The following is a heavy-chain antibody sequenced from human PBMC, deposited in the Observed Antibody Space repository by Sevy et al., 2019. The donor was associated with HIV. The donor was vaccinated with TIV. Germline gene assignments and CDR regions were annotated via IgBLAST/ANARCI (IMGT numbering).Heavy chain of an antibody. D-gene: IGHD3-3*01. J-gene: IGHJ4*02. V-gene: IGHV3-48*03. Sequence: GGSLRLSCAASGFTFSSYEMNWVRQAPGKGLEWVSCISSSGSTIYYADSVKGRFTISRDNAKNSLYLQMNSLRAEDTAVYYCASTHTYYDFWSGYYKLSKSPYYFDYWGQGTLVTVSS. CDR1: GFTFSSYE. CDR2: ISSSGSTI. CDR3: ASTHTYYDFWSGYYKLSKSPYYFDY.